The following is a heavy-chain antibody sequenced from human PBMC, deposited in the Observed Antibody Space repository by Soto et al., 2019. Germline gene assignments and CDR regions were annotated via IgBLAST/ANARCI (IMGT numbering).Heavy chain of an antibody. CDR1: EGTFVTHA. CDR3: AKGGEGSCSKTSCLYFSDY. V-gene: IGHV3-23*01. D-gene: IGHD2-2*01. CDR2: ISGSGDST. J-gene: IGHJ4*02. Sequence: RHPYAAVEGTFVTHASSRILKTPGKGLDWVSTISGSGDSTYYANSVKGRFTISRDNSRNTLDLQMNSLRVEDTAVYYCAKGGEGSCSKTSCLYFSDYWGQGSLVTVSS.